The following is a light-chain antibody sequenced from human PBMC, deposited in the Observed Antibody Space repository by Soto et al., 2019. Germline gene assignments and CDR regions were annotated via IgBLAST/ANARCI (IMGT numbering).Light chain of an antibody. V-gene: IGKV3-15*01. J-gene: IGKJ4*01. CDR2: DTS. CDR3: QQYNISPLT. Sequence: EVVMTQSPATLSVSPGDRATLSCRASQSVHNNLAWYQQKPGQAPRLLIFDTSTRATDIPVRFTGGGSGTEFPLTITTLQSEDSPLYYCQQYNISPLTFGGGTKVEIK. CDR1: QSVHNN.